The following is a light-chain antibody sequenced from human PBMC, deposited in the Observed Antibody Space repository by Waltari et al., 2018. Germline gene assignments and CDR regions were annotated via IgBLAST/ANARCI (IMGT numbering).Light chain of an antibody. CDR1: SSDIGFFNF. CDR3: SSYAGNYIYV. Sequence: QSALTQPPSASGSPGQSVTISCTGTSSDIGFFNFVPWYPQHPGKTPKVLIFGVSNRPSGVPDRFSGSKSGNTASLTVSGLQAEDEADYYCSSYAGNYIYVFGTGTKVTVL. J-gene: IGLJ1*01. V-gene: IGLV2-8*01. CDR2: GVS.